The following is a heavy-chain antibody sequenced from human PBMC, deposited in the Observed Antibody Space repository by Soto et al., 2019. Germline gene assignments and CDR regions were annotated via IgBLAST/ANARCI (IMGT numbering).Heavy chain of an antibody. D-gene: IGHD1-1*01. Sequence: DVQLVESGGGLIQPVESLRLSCAAIGLTISGKKYVAWVRQAPGKGLEWVSGLYDVDGSFYADSVRGRFTTSSDSSKTTVYLQMNDLRPDDTAVYYCATWHEREHAYDVWGQGTTVTVSS. V-gene: IGHV3-53*01. CDR3: ATWHEREHAYDV. J-gene: IGHJ3*01. CDR1: GLTISGKKY. CDR2: LYDVDGS.